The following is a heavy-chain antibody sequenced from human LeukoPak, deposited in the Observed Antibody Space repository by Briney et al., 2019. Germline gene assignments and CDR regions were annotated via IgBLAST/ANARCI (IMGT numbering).Heavy chain of an antibody. CDR1: GFTVSSNY. Sequence: GGSLRLSCAASGFTVSSNYMCWVRQAPGKGLEWVSVIYSGGSTYYADSVKGRFTISRDNSKNTLYLQMNSLRAEDTAVYYCARDYADYVGYFFFDYWGQGTLVTVSS. J-gene: IGHJ4*02. V-gene: IGHV3-53*01. CDR3: ARDYADYVGYFFFDY. D-gene: IGHD4-17*01. CDR2: IYSGGST.